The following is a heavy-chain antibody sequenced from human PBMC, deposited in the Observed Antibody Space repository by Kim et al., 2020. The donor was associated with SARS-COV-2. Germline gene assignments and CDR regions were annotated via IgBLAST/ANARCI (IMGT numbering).Heavy chain of an antibody. V-gene: IGHV3-21*01. CDR1: GFTFSSYS. D-gene: IGHD5-12*01. J-gene: IGHJ5*02. CDR2: ISSSSSYI. CDR3: ARPSGYDTSSPGS. Sequence: GGSLRLSCAASGFTFSSYSMNWVRQAPGKGLEWVSSISSSSSYIYYADSVKGRFTISRDNAKNSLYLQMNSLRAEDTAVYYCARPSGYDTSSPGSWGQGTLVTVSS.